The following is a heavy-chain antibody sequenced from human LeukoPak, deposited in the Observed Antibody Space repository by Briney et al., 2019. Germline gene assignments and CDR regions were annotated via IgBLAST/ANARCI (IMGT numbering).Heavy chain of an antibody. Sequence: PGGSLRLSGAASGFTFSSYAMSWVRQAPGKGLEWVSTVSGSGDSTYYADSVKGRFTLSRDNSKNTLSLQMNSLRAEDTALYYCAKSYNYGSGSYYNHFDSWGQGTLVTVSS. D-gene: IGHD3-10*01. CDR2: VSGSGDST. CDR3: AKSYNYGSGSYYNHFDS. J-gene: IGHJ4*02. V-gene: IGHV3-23*01. CDR1: GFTFSSYA.